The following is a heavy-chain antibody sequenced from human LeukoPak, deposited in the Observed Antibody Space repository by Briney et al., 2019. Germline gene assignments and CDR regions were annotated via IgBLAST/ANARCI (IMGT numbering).Heavy chain of an antibody. J-gene: IGHJ4*02. CDR2: IQQDGSEK. V-gene: IGHV3-7*01. CDR3: ARVRKLRTRGVMDPLDY. Sequence: GGSLRLSCTASGITFSSYWMHWVRQAPGKGLEWVANIQQDGSEKYYVDSVKGRFIISRDNAKNSLYLQMNSLRAEDTAVYYCARVRKLRTRGVMDPLDYWGQGTLVTVSS. CDR1: GITFSSYW. D-gene: IGHD3-10*01.